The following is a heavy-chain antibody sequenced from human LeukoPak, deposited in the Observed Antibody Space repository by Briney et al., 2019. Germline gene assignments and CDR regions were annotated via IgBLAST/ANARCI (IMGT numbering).Heavy chain of an antibody. CDR3: ARDLRGPYYYDSSGYYHNWFDP. CDR2: INPNSGGT. V-gene: IGHV1-2*06. J-gene: IGHJ5*02. Sequence: GASVKVSCKASGYTFTGYYMHWVRQAPGQGLEWMGRINPNSGGTNYAQKFQGRVTMTRDTSISTAYMELSRLRFDDTAVYYCARDLRGPYYYDSSGYYHNWFDPWGQGTLVTVSS. D-gene: IGHD3-22*01. CDR1: GYTFTGYY.